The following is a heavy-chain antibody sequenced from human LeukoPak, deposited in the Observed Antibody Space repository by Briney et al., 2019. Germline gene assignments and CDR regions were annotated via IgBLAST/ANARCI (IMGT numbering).Heavy chain of an antibody. D-gene: IGHD7-27*01. Sequence: PGRSLRLSCAASGFTFSSYGMHWVRQAPGKGLEWVAGTSYDGINKYYADSVKGRFTISRDNSKNTLYLQMSSLRAEDTAVYYCAMGTYFYGVDVWGQGTTVTVSS. V-gene: IGHV3-30*03. J-gene: IGHJ6*02. CDR2: TSYDGINK. CDR3: AMGTYFYGVDV. CDR1: GFTFSSYG.